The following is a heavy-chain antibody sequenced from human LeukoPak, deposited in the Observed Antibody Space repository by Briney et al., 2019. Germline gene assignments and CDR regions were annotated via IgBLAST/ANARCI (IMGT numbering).Heavy chain of an antibody. CDR3: AKDFFPHYYDSSGYPGRYFDY. Sequence: PGGSLRLSCAASGFTFSSYGMHWVRQAPGKGLEGVAVISYDGSNKYYADSVKGRFTISRDNSKNTLYLQMNSLRAEDTAVYYCAKDFFPHYYDSSGYPGRYFDYWGQGTLVTVSS. J-gene: IGHJ4*02. CDR2: ISYDGSNK. D-gene: IGHD3-22*01. V-gene: IGHV3-30*18. CDR1: GFTFSSYG.